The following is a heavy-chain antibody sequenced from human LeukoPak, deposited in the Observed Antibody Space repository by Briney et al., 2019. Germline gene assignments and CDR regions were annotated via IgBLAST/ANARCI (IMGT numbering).Heavy chain of an antibody. V-gene: IGHV4-34*01. CDR1: GGSFSGYY. CDR3: ARGLTGVKLVRQAVIDP. Sequence: SETLSLTCAVYGGSFSGYYWSWIRQPPGKGLEWIGEINHSGSTNYNPSLRSRVTISVDTSKNKFSLKLSSVTAADTAVYYCARGLTGVKLVRQAVIDPLGQGTLVTVPS. D-gene: IGHD1-1*01. CDR2: INHSGST. J-gene: IGHJ5*02.